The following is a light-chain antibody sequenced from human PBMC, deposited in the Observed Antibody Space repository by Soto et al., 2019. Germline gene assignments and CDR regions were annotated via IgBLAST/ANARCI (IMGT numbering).Light chain of an antibody. CDR1: QGISRY. V-gene: IGKV1-8*01. CDR3: QQSYSTPPIT. J-gene: IGKJ5*01. CDR2: AAS. Sequence: AIRMTQSPSSFSASTGDRVTITCRASQGISRYLAWYQQKPRKAHKLMIYAASSLQSGVPSRFSGSGCGTDFTLTISSLQTEDFATYYCQQSYSTPPITFGQGTRLEIK.